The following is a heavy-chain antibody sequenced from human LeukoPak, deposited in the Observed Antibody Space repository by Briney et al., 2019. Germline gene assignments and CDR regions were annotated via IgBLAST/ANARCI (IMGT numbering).Heavy chain of an antibody. CDR3: ARDRHSSSQGDDALDI. J-gene: IGHJ3*02. D-gene: IGHD6-13*01. CDR1: GFTFSSYA. V-gene: IGHV3-23*01. CDR2: ISGSGGST. Sequence: PGGSLRLSCAASGFTFSSYAMSWVRQAPGKGLEWVSAISGSGGSTYYADSVKGRFSISRDNANNSLYLQMSSLRAEDTAVYYCARDRHSSSQGDDALDIWGQGIMVTVSS.